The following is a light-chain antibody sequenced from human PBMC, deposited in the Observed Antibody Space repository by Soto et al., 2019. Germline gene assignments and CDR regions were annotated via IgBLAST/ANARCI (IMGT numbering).Light chain of an antibody. CDR1: SSDVGGYNY. Sequence: QSALTQPASVSGSPGQSITISCNGTSSDVGGYNYVSWYQQHPGKAPKLMIYDVSNRPSGVSNRFSGSKSGNTASLTISGLQAEDEADYYCSSYTSSSIPYVFGTGTKLTVL. CDR2: DVS. V-gene: IGLV2-14*01. CDR3: SSYTSSSIPYV. J-gene: IGLJ1*01.